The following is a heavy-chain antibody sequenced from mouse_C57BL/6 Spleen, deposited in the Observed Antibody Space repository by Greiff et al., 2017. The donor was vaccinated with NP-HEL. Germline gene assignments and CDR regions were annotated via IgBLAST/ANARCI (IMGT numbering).Heavy chain of an antibody. CDR3: ARALWDGNWYFDV. D-gene: IGHD4-1*01. CDR1: GYSITSGYY. V-gene: IGHV3-6*01. CDR2: ISYDGSN. J-gene: IGHJ1*03. Sequence: EVQLQESGPGLVKPSQSLSLTCSVTGYSITSGYYWNWIRQFPGNKLEWMGYISYDGSNNYNPSLKNRISITLDTSKNQFFLKLNSVTTEDTATYDCARALWDGNWYFDVWGTGTTVTVSS.